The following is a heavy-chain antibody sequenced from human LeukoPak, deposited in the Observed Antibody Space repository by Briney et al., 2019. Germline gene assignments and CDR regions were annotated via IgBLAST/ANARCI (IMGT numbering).Heavy chain of an antibody. D-gene: IGHD3-22*01. Sequence: SETLSLTCAVSGGSISSGGYSWSWIRQPPGKGLEWIGYIYHSGSTYYNPSLKSRVTISVDRSKNQFSLKLSSVTAADTAVYYCARGLYYDSSGYSVVGAFDIWGQGTMVTVSS. CDR3: ARGLYYDSSGYSVVGAFDI. V-gene: IGHV4-30-2*01. CDR1: GGSISSGGYS. J-gene: IGHJ3*02. CDR2: IYHSGST.